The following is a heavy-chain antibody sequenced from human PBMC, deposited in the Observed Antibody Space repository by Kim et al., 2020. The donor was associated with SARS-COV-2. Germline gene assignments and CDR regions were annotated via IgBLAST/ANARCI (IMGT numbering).Heavy chain of an antibody. CDR2: INSDGSST. Sequence: GGSLRLSCAASGFTFSSYWMHWVRQAPGKGLVWVSRINSDGSSTSYADSVKGRFTISRDNAKNTLYLQMNSLRAEDTAVYYCAREERNYGDYGNVDYWGQGTLVTVSS. J-gene: IGHJ4*02. D-gene: IGHD4-17*01. V-gene: IGHV3-74*01. CDR1: GFTFSSYW. CDR3: AREERNYGDYGNVDY.